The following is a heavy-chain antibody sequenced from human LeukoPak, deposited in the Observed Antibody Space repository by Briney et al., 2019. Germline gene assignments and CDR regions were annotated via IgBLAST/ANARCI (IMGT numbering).Heavy chain of an antibody. D-gene: IGHD3-10*01. J-gene: IGHJ4*02. V-gene: IGHV4-39*07. CDR3: ARGDYYGSRSYPLDY. CDR1: GGSLSSSTYY. CDR2: LYYSVST. Sequence: SETLSLTCTVSGGSLSSSTYYWGWLRQPPGKGLEWIGSLYYSVSTYYNPSLKSRVTISVDTSKNQFSLKLNSLTAADTAVYYCARGDYYGSRSYPLDYWGQGTLVTVSS.